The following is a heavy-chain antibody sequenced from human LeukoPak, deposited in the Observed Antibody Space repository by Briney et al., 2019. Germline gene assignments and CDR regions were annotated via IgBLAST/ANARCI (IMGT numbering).Heavy chain of an antibody. V-gene: IGHV3-21*01. CDR1: EFTLSTYT. J-gene: IGHJ4*02. D-gene: IGHD1-20*01. Sequence: GGSLRLSCAASEFTLSTYTMNWVRQAPGKGLEWVSSISSSSSYIYYADSVKGRFTISRDNAKNSLYLQMNSLRAEDTAVYYCATDYNWAYIDYWGQGTLVTVSS. CDR3: ATDYNWAYIDY. CDR2: ISSSSSYI.